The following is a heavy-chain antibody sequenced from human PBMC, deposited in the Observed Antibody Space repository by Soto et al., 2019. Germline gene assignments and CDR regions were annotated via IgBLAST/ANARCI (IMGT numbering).Heavy chain of an antibody. CDR2: IRYSGKT. J-gene: IGHJ3*01. V-gene: IGHV4-59*01. CDR1: GGSLTNYF. CDR3: ARFQYAVVPPFDL. Sequence: QVQLQESGPGLVEPSETLSLTCTVSGGSLTNYFWTWIRQSPGKGLEWIAYIRYSGKTDYNPSLKSRVNISLDTPKTQFSLQLPSVTAADAAMYYCARFQYAVVPPFDLWGQGTMVIVSS. D-gene: IGHD2-15*01.